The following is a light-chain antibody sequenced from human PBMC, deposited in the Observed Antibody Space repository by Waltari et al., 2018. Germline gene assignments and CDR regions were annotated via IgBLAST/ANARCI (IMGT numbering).Light chain of an antibody. CDR3: LQTYSSPLT. J-gene: IGKJ4*01. CDR2: FAS. CDR1: QSIDYS. V-gene: IGKV6-21*01. Sequence: EIVLTQSPDFQSMPPKEKVTITCRASQSIDYSLHWYQQKPGQSPKVLIKFASQSFSGVPSRFSGSGSGRDFTLTISSLEAEDAAMCYCLQTYSSPLTFGGGTKVEIK.